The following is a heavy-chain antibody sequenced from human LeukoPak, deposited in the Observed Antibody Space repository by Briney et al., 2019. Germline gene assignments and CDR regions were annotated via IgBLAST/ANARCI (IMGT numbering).Heavy chain of an antibody. D-gene: IGHD5-24*01. J-gene: IGHJ4*02. Sequence: SETLSLTCAVYGGSFSGYYWSWIRQPPGKGLEWIGEINHNGNTNYNPSLKSRVTISVDTSKNQFSLKVRSATAADTAVYYCARRVRFGDGWVFDSWGRGSPVTVSS. CDR2: INHNGNT. CDR3: ARRVRFGDGWVFDS. CDR1: GGSFSGYY. V-gene: IGHV4-34*01.